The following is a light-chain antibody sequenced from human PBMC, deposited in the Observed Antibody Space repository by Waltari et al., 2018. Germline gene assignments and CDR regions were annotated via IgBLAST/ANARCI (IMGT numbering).Light chain of an antibody. J-gene: IGKJ3*01. CDR2: DAS. Sequence: DIQMTQSPSSLSAFVGDRVIMTCQASQDISNYLNWYQQKPGKAPKRLTRDASNLETGVPVRFSGSHSRTDFTLTISSLQPEDVGTYYCQRYDNLPIFAFGPGTKVEIK. V-gene: IGKV1-33*01. CDR3: QRYDNLPIFA. CDR1: QDISNY.